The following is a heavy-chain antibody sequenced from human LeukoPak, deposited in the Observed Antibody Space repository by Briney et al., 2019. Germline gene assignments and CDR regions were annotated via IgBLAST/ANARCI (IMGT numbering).Heavy chain of an antibody. CDR3: AREVLAAAGTYDH. V-gene: IGHV6-1*01. CDR2: TYYRSKWYN. CDR1: GDSVSSNSAA. Sequence: SQTLSLTRAISGDSVSSNSAAWNWIRHSPSRGLEWLGRTYYRSKWYNDYAVSVKSRITINPDTSNNQFSLKLSSVTAADTAVYYCAREVLAAAGTYDHWGQGNLVTVSS. D-gene: IGHD6-13*01. J-gene: IGHJ4*02.